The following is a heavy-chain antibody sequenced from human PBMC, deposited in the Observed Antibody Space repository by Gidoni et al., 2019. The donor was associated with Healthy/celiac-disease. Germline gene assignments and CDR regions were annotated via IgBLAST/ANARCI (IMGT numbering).Heavy chain of an antibody. V-gene: IGHV3-23*01. D-gene: IGHD3-22*01. CDR1: GFNFSSYA. CDR3: AKESEVYDSSGYRDY. CDR2: ISGSGGST. Sequence: EVQLLESGGGLVQRGGSLRLSCAASGFNFSSYAMSWVRQAPGKGLEWVSAISGSGGSTYYADSVKGRFTISRDNSKNTLYLQMNSLRAEDTAVYYCAKESEVYDSSGYRDYWGQGTLVTVSS. J-gene: IGHJ4*02.